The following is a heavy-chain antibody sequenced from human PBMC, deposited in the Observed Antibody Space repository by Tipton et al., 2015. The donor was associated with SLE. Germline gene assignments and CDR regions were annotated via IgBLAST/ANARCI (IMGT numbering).Heavy chain of an antibody. Sequence: TLSLTCTVSGGSISSYYWSWIRQPPGKGLEWIGYIYYSGSTNYNPSLKSRVTISVDTSKNQFSLKLSSGTAADTAVYYCARDLGITGTTPRGMDVWGQGTTVTVS. V-gene: IGHV4-59*01. J-gene: IGHJ6*02. CDR3: ARDLGITGTTPRGMDV. CDR2: IYYSGST. D-gene: IGHD1-20*01. CDR1: GGSISSYY.